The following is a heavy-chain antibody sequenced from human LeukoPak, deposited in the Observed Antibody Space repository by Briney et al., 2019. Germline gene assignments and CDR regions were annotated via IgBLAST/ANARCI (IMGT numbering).Heavy chain of an antibody. Sequence: ASVKVSCKASGYTFTSYYMHWVRQAPGQGLEWMGGIIPIFGTANYAQKFQGRATITADESTSTAYMELSSLRSEDTAVYYCARKHIVVVPAANPSYAFDIWGQGTMVTVSS. CDR1: GYTFTSYY. J-gene: IGHJ3*02. V-gene: IGHV1-69*13. D-gene: IGHD2-2*01. CDR3: ARKHIVVVPAANPSYAFDI. CDR2: IIPIFGTA.